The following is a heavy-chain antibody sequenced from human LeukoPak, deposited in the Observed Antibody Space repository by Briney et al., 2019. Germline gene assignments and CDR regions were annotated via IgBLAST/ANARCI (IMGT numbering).Heavy chain of an antibody. J-gene: IGHJ6*03. CDR2: ISAYNGNT. D-gene: IGHD2-2*01. V-gene: IGHV1-18*01. CDR3: ARGGYCSSTSCYGRYYYYYMDV. CDR1: GYTFTSYG. Sequence: ASVKVSCKASGYTFTSYGISWVRQAPGQGLEWMGWISAYNGNTNYAQKLQGRVTMTTDTSTSTAYMELRSLRSDDTAVYYCARGGYCSSTSCYGRYYYYYMDVWGKGTTVTISS.